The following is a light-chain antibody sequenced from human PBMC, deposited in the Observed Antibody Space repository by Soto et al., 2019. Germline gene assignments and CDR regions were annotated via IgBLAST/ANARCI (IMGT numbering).Light chain of an antibody. CDR1: SSNIGAGYD. CDR2: GNS. J-gene: IGLJ2*01. V-gene: IGLV1-40*01. CDR3: QSYDSSLSAVV. Sequence: QPVLTQPPSVSGAPGQRDTISCTGSSSNIGAGYDVHWYQQLPGTAPKLLIYGNSNRPSGVPDRFSGSKSGTSASLAITGLQAEDEADYYCQSYDSSLSAVVFGGGTKLTVL.